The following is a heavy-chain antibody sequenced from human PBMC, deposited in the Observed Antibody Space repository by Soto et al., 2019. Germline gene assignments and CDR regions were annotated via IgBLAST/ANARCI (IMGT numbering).Heavy chain of an antibody. CDR2: IIPILGIA. J-gene: IGHJ3*02. V-gene: IGHV1-69*02. Sequence: QVQLVQSGAEVKKPGSSVKVSCKASGGTFSSYTISWVRQAPGQGLEWMGRIIPILGIANYAQKFQGRVTITADKSTSTAYMELSSLRSEDTGVYYCARNEYYYDSSGYSDAFDIWGQGTMVTVSS. CDR3: ARNEYYYDSSGYSDAFDI. CDR1: GGTFSSYT. D-gene: IGHD3-22*01.